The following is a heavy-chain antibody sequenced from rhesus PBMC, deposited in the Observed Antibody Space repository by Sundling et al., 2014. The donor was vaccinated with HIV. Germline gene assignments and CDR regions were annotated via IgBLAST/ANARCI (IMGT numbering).Heavy chain of an antibody. CDR1: GYTFTTNY. V-gene: IGHV1-200*01. Sequence: QVQLVQSGAEVKKPGTSVKLSCKASGYTFTTNYINWVRQAPGQVLEWMGWINPRTGDTGYAQKFQDRVTMTSDTSTNTAYMELNSLRSEDTAVYYCARSGRQLGNFDYWGQGVLVTVSS. CDR2: INPRTGDT. CDR3: ARSGRQLGNFDY. J-gene: IGHJ4*01. D-gene: IGHD6-25*01.